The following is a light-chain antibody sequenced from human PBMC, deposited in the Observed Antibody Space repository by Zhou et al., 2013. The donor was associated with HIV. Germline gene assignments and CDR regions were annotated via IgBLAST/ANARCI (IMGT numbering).Light chain of an antibody. CDR2: GAS. J-gene: IGKJ4*01. Sequence: EIVLTQSPGTLSLSPGERATLSCRASQSVSSSYLAWYQQKPGQAPRLLIYGASSRATGIPDRFSGSGSGTDFTLTISRLEPEDFAVYYCQQRSNWPPLLTFSGGTKGGDQT. V-gene: IGKV3D-20*02. CDR3: QQRSNWPPLLT. CDR1: QSVSSSY.